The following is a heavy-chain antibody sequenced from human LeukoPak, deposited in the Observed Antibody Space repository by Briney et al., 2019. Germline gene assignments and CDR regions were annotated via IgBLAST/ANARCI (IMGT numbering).Heavy chain of an antibody. CDR2: INHSGST. CDR1: GGSFSGYY. J-gene: IGHJ4*02. CDR3: ARGRGYSYGPRGFDY. D-gene: IGHD5-18*01. Sequence: SETLSLTCAVYGGSFSGYYWSWIRQPPGKGLEWIGEINHSGSTNYNPSLKSRVTISVDTSKNQFSLKLSSVTAADTAVYYCARGRGYSYGPRGFDYWGQGTLVTVSS. V-gene: IGHV4-34*01.